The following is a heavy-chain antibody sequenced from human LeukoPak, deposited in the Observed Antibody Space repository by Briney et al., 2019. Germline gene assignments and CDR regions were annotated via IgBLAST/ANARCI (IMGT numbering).Heavy chain of an antibody. J-gene: IGHJ5*02. Sequence: GGSLRLSCAASGFTFGNDDVSWVRQAPGKGLEWVSAIGGSGGKTFYADSVKGRFTISRDRSKNTLYLQMDSLRAEDTAVYYCAKVEWNYAGGATTWGQGTLVTVSS. CDR3: AKVEWNYAGGATT. D-gene: IGHD1-7*01. CDR1: GFTFGNDD. CDR2: IGGSGGKT. V-gene: IGHV3-23*01.